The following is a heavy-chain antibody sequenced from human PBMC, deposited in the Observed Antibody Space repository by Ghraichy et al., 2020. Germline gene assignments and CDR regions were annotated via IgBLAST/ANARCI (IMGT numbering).Heavy chain of an antibody. CDR1: GGSFSGYY. V-gene: IGHV4-34*01. CDR3: ARGLRKWVATILGLSPETNFYY. Sequence: SETLSLTCAVYGGSFSGYYWSWIRQPPGKGLVWIGEINHSGSTNYNPSLKSRVTISVDTSKNQFSLKLSSVTAADTAVYYCARGLRKWVATILGLSPETNFYYWGQGTLVTVSS. CDR2: INHSGST. D-gene: IGHD5-12*01. J-gene: IGHJ4*02.